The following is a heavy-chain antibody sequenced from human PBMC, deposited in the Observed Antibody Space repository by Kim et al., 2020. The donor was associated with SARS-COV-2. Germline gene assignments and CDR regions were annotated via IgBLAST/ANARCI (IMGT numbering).Heavy chain of an antibody. Sequence: GGSLRLSCAASGFTFGSYGMHWVRQAPGKGLEWVAVIWYDGSNKYYADAVKGRFTISRDNSKNTLYLQMNSLRAEDTAVYYCARPFEYSSSADYWGQGTLVTVSS. CDR2: IWYDGSNK. CDR1: GFTFGSYG. CDR3: ARPFEYSSSADY. D-gene: IGHD6-6*01. V-gene: IGHV3-33*01. J-gene: IGHJ4*02.